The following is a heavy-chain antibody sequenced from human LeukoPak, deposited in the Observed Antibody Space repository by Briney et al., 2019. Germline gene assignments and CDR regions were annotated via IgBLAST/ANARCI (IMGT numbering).Heavy chain of an antibody. J-gene: IGHJ3*02. CDR1: GFTFDDYA. D-gene: IGHD2-8*02. CDR2: VSWNSGSI. Sequence: GGSLRLSCAASGFTFDDYAMHWVRQAPGKGLEWVSGVSWNSGSIGYADSVKGRLTISRDNAKNSLYLQMNSLRAEDMALYYCAKDEFVASDFTGAFDIWGQGTMVTVSS. V-gene: IGHV3-9*03. CDR3: AKDEFVASDFTGAFDI.